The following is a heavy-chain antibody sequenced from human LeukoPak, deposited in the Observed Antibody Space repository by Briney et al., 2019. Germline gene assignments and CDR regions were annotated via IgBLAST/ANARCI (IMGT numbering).Heavy chain of an antibody. CDR1: GGSISSGGYY. Sequence: SETLSLTCTVSGGSISSGGYYWSWFRQPPGKGLEWIGYIYHSGSTYYNPSLKSRVTVSVDRSKNQFSLKLSSVTAADTAVYYCARRYYGDYVIFDIWGQGTMVTVSS. V-gene: IGHV4-30-2*01. CDR2: IYHSGST. D-gene: IGHD4-17*01. CDR3: ARRYYGDYVIFDI. J-gene: IGHJ3*02.